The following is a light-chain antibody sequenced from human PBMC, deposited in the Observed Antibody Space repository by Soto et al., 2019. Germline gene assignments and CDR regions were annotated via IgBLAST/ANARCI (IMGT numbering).Light chain of an antibody. V-gene: IGKV1-5*03. CDR1: QSVSSW. Sequence: DIQMTQSPSTLSASVGDRVTITCRASQSVSSWLAWYQQKPGKAPKLLIYKASSLESGVPSRFRGSGSGTQFTLTISSLQPDDFATYYCQQYNEYSATFGGGTKVEIK. CDR3: QQYNEYSAT. J-gene: IGKJ4*01. CDR2: KAS.